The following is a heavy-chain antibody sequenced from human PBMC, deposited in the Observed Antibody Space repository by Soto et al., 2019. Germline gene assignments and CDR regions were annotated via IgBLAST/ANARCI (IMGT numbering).Heavy chain of an antibody. CDR3: ARASGYDPRSYYFDY. CDR1: GGTFSSYA. D-gene: IGHD5-12*01. V-gene: IGHV1-69*06. CDR2: IIPIFGTA. J-gene: IGHJ4*02. Sequence: SVKVSCKASGGTFSSYAISWVRQAPGQGLEWMGGIIPIFGTANYAQKFQGRVTITADKSTSTAYMELSSLRSEDTAVYYCARASGYDPRSYYFDYWGQGTLVTVSS.